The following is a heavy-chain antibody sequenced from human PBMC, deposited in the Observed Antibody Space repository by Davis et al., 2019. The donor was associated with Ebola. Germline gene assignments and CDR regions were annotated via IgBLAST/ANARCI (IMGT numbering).Heavy chain of an antibody. CDR2: MFYTGST. V-gene: IGHV4-59*01. Sequence: MPSETLSLTCNVSGDPINSYYLTWIRQPPGKGLEWIGYMFYTGSTNYNPSLKSRGTISVDTSNNQYSLKLTSMTAADTAVYYCARYRGMNFYFGLDVWGQGTTVTVSS. CDR1: GDPINSYY. J-gene: IGHJ6*02. D-gene: IGHD3-16*02. CDR3: ARYRGMNFYFGLDV.